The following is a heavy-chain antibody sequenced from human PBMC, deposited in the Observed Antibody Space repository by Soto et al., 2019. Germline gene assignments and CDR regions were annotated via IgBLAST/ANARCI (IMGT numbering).Heavy chain of an antibody. Sequence: GGSLRLSCSASGFTFSSYAIHWVRQAPGKGLEYVSAISSNGISTYYADSVKGRFTISRDNSKNTLYLQVSSLTAEDTAVYYCVKGALVVVAANYFDYWGQGTLVTVSS. CDR2: ISSNGIST. V-gene: IGHV3-64D*08. CDR1: GFTFSSYA. CDR3: VKGALVVVAANYFDY. J-gene: IGHJ4*02. D-gene: IGHD2-15*01.